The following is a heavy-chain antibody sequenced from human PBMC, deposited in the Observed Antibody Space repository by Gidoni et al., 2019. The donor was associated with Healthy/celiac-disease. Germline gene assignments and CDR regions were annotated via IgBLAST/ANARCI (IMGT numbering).Heavy chain of an antibody. CDR3: ARGHYYGSGSYYFDY. Sequence: QVQLQESGPGLVKPSQTLSLTCTVSGGSISSGSYYWSWIRQPAGKGLEWIGRIYTRGSTNYNPSLKSRVTISVDTSKNQFSLKLSSVTAADTAVYYCARGHYYGSGSYYFDYWGQGTLVTVSS. CDR1: GGSISSGSYY. D-gene: IGHD3-10*01. J-gene: IGHJ4*02. V-gene: IGHV4-61*02. CDR2: IYTRGST.